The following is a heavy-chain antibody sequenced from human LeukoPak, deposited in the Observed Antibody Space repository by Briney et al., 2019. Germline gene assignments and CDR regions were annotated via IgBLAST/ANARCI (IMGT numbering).Heavy chain of an antibody. CDR3: AKGHCTNGICWLD. J-gene: IGHJ4*02. CDR2: ISWNSGSI. Sequence: PGGSLRLSCAASGFTFDDYAMHWVRQAPGKGLEWVSGISWNSGSIGYADSVKGRFTISRDNAKNSLYLQMNSLRAEDMALYYCAKGHCTNGICWLDWGQGTLVTVSS. D-gene: IGHD2-8*01. V-gene: IGHV3-9*03. CDR1: GFTFDDYA.